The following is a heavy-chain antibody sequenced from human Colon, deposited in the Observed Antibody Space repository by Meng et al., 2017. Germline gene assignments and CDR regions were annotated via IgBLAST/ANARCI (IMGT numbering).Heavy chain of an antibody. CDR3: TTWYGEY. V-gene: IGHV6-1*01. CDR1: GDSVSSNRAL. D-gene: IGHD3-10*01. Sequence: QGQLQQSGPGLVKPSQSLSVLCAISGDSVSSNRALWHWVRQSPSRGLEWLGQTYYRSEWQNHYGVSVKSRITINADTSRNHFSLHLNSVTPEDTAVYYCTTWYGEYWGQGTLVTVSS. J-gene: IGHJ4*02. CDR2: TYYRSEWQN.